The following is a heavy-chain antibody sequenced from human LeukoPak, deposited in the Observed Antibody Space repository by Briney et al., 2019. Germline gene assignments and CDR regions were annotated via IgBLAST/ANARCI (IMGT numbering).Heavy chain of an antibody. CDR1: GYSFTSYW. D-gene: IGHD6-19*01. CDR3: ARVGGLAVAGREGIGY. Sequence: GESLKISCEGSGYSFTSYWIGWVRQMPGKGLGWMGIIYPGDSDTRYSPSFQGQVPISADKSISTAYLQWSSLKASDTAMYYCARVGGLAVAGREGIGYWGQGTLVTVSS. J-gene: IGHJ4*02. CDR2: IYPGDSDT. V-gene: IGHV5-51*01.